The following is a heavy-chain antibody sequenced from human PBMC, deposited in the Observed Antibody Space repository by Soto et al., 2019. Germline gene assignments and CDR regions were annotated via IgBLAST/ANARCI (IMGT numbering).Heavy chain of an antibody. V-gene: IGHV3-23*01. Sequence: EVQVLESGGGLVQPGGSLSLSCAASGFNFNTYAMSWVRQAPGKGREWVSGISGGGGSIHYVDSVKGRFTISRDNSKNTLYLQMNSLRGEDTAVYYCAKGKSSNYVSHAFDVWGQGTMVTVSS. CDR3: AKGKSSNYVSHAFDV. CDR1: GFNFNTYA. D-gene: IGHD3-10*02. CDR2: ISGGGGSI. J-gene: IGHJ3*01.